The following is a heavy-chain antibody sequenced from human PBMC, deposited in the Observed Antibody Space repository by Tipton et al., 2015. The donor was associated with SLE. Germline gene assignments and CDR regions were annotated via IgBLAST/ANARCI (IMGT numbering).Heavy chain of an antibody. CDR1: GGSFSGYY. CDR3: ARDEVAARPGTFYGMDV. J-gene: IGHJ6*02. Sequence: TLSLTCAVYGGSFSGYYWSWIRQPPGKGLEWIGEINHSGSTNYNPSLKSRVTISVDTSKNQFSLKLSSVTAADTAVYYCARDEVAARPGTFYGMDVWGQGTTVTVSS. V-gene: IGHV4-34*01. CDR2: INHSGST. D-gene: IGHD6-6*01.